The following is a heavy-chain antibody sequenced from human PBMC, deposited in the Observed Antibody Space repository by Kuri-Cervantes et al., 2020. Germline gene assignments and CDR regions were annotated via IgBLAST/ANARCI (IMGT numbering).Heavy chain of an antibody. CDR3: ARVLGPWGYYYGMDV. D-gene: IGHD3-16*01. Sequence: SETLSLTCTVSGGSISSSSYYWGWIRQPPGKGLEWIGSIYYSGSTYYNPSLKSRVTISVDTSKNQFSLKLSSVTAADTAVYYCARVLGPWGYYYGMDVWGQGTTVTVSS. CDR2: IYYSGST. J-gene: IGHJ6*02. V-gene: IGHV4-39*01. CDR1: GGSISSSSYY.